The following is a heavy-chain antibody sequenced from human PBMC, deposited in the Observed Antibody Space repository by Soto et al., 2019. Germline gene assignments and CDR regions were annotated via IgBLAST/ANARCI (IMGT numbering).Heavy chain of an antibody. CDR1: GFTFTSAW. Sequence: GGSLRLSCAASGFTFTSAWLTWVRQVPGEGLEWVGRIKSRYDIETTDYAAPVKGRFTISRDDSENMLYLQMNSLKTADTSIFYCAADITNDVFSIDNWGQETPVAISS. V-gene: IGHV3-15*01. D-gene: IGHD2-8*01. CDR3: AADITNDVFSIDN. J-gene: IGHJ4*02. CDR2: IKSRYDIETT.